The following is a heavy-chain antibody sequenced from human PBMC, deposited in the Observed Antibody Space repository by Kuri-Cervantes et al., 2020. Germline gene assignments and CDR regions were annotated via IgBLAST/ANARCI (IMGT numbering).Heavy chain of an antibody. J-gene: IGHJ4*02. V-gene: IGHV4-59*12. D-gene: IGHD5-18*01. Sequence: GSLRLSCTVSGGFISSYYWSWIRQPPGKGLEWIGYIYYSGSTNYNPSLKSRVTISVDTSKNQFSLKLSSVTAADTAVYFCARDSGGIQLAYWGQGTLVTVSS. CDR1: GGFISSYY. CDR3: ARDSGGIQLAY. CDR2: IYYSGST.